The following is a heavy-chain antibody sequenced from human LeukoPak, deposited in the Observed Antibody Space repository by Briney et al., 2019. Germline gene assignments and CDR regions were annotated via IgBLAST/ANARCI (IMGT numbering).Heavy chain of an antibody. Sequence: SETLSLTCTVSGGSNSSYYWGWIRQPPAKGLEWIGYIYYSGSTNYNPSLKSRVTISVDTSKTQFSLRLNSVTAADTAVYYCARTTSYGYYTHWGQGTLVTVSS. CDR3: ARTTSYGYYTH. D-gene: IGHD3-3*01. V-gene: IGHV4-59*01. CDR1: GGSNSSYY. J-gene: IGHJ4*02. CDR2: IYYSGST.